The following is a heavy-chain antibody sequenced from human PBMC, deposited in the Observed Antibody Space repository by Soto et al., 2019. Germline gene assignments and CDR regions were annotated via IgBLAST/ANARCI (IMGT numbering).Heavy chain of an antibody. D-gene: IGHD2-15*01. J-gene: IGHJ5*02. CDR2: ISSSSSYI. CDR1: GFTFSSYS. CDR3: ARAAAIVVVVADWFDP. Sequence: GGSLRLSCAASGFTFSSYSMNWVRQAPGKGLEWVSSISSSSSYIYYADSVKGRFTISRDNAKNSLYLQMNSLRAEATAVYYCARAAAIVVVVADWFDPWGQGTLVTVSS. V-gene: IGHV3-21*01.